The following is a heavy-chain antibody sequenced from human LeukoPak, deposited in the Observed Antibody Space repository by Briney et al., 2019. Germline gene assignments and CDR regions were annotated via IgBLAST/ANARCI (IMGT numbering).Heavy chain of an antibody. Sequence: SETLSLTCTVSGGSISSDGYSWSWIRQPPGKGLEWIGYIYHSGSTYYNPSLKSRVTISVDRSKNQFSLKLSSVTAADTAVYYCARTNSDPYFDYWGQGTLVTVSS. V-gene: IGHV4-30-2*01. D-gene: IGHD3-10*01. CDR1: GGSISSDGYS. CDR2: IYHSGST. CDR3: ARTNSDPYFDY. J-gene: IGHJ4*02.